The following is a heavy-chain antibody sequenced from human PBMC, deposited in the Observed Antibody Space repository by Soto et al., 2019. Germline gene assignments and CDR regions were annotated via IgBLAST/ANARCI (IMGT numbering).Heavy chain of an antibody. CDR1: GGSISSSNW. CDR2: IYHSGST. V-gene: IGHV4-4*02. D-gene: IGHD3-10*01. Sequence: SETLSLTCAVSGGSISSSNWWSWVRQPPGKGLGWIGEIYHSGSTNYNPSLKSRVTISVDKSKNQFSLKLSSVTAADTAVYYCAGAYYGSGSYYNSLSVIWFDPWGQGTLVTVSS. J-gene: IGHJ5*02. CDR3: AGAYYGSGSYYNSLSVIWFDP.